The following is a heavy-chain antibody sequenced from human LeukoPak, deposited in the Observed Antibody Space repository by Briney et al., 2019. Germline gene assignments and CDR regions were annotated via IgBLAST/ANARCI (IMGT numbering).Heavy chain of an antibody. CDR1: GGTFSSYA. D-gene: IGHD6-6*01. CDR2: IIPIFDTA. Sequence: SVKVSCKASGGTFSSYAISCVRQAPGQGLEWMGGIIPIFDTANYAQESQGRVTITTDESTSTAYMELSSLRSEDTAVYYCARGKVASIAARQPIAAAVFWFDPWGQGTLVTVSS. J-gene: IGHJ5*02. CDR3: ARGKVASIAARQPIAAAVFWFDP. V-gene: IGHV1-69*05.